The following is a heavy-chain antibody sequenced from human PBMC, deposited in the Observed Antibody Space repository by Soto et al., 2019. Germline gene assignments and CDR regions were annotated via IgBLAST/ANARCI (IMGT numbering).Heavy chain of an antibody. Sequence: GESLKISCKGSGYSFTSYWIAWVRQMPGKGLEWMRIVHPGDSDTRYSPSIQGQVSISVDKSISTAYLQWSSLKASDTAMYYCARAVVVVAGSVYLDHCGQGTLVTVSS. CDR3: ARAVVVVAGSVYLDH. V-gene: IGHV5-51*01. CDR1: GYSFTSYW. D-gene: IGHD2-15*01. CDR2: VHPGDSDT. J-gene: IGHJ4*02.